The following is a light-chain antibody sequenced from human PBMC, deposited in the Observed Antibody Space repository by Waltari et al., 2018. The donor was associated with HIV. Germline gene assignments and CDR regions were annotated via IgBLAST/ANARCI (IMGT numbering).Light chain of an antibody. J-gene: IGKJ1*01. CDR2: KAS. CDR3: QQYNTYPWT. V-gene: IGKV1-5*03. Sequence: DIQLTQSPSTLSASVGDRVMITCRASQTVNSWLAWYQQKSGTAPKVLIYKASNLKSGVSARFSGSGFGAEFTLTISSLQPDDLATYYFQQYNTYPWTFGQGTRVEIK. CDR1: QTVNSW.